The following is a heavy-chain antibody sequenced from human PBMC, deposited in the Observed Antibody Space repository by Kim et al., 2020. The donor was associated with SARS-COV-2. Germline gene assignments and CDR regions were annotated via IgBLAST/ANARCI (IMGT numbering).Heavy chain of an antibody. V-gene: IGHV7-4-1*02. Sequence: ASVKVSCKPSGYTFTRYAVNWVRQAPGQGLEWMGWINTNTGNPTYAQGFTRRFVFSLDASVSTAYLQISSLKAEDTAVYYCARDHHGDYSYFDYWGQGTLVTVSS. CDR3: ARDHHGDYSYFDY. CDR2: INTNTGNP. J-gene: IGHJ4*02. CDR1: GYTFTRYA. D-gene: IGHD4-17*01.